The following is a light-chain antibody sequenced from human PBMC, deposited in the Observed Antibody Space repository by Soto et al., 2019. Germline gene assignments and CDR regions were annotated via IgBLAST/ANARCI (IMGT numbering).Light chain of an antibody. CDR1: QSVNSN. J-gene: IGKJ5*01. V-gene: IGKV3-15*01. Sequence: MVMTQSPAILSVSPGESATLSCSAIQSVNSNYLAWYQQHPGQPPRLLIYGISTRATGIPARFSGSGSGTEFSLTISSLQSEDFAVYYCQQYSKWPITFGQGTLLEIK. CDR2: GIS. CDR3: QQYSKWPIT.